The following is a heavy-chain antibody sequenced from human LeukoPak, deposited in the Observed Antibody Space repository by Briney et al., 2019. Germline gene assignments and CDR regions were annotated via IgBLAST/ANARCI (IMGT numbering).Heavy chain of an antibody. CDR2: INHSGST. D-gene: IGHD3-10*01. V-gene: IGHV4-34*01. Sequence: SETLSLTCAVYGGSFSGYYWSWIRQPPGRGLEWIGEINHSGSTNYNPSLKSRVTISVDTSKNQFSLKLSSVTAADTAVYYCARDNYYGSGALGYWGQGTLVTVSS. CDR3: ARDNYYGSGALGY. CDR1: GGSFSGYY. J-gene: IGHJ4*02.